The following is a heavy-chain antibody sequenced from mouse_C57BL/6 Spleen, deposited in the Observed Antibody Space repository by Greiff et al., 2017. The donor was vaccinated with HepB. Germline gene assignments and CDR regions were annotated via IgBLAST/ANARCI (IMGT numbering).Heavy chain of an antibody. CDR3: TRLYGSSFDY. Sequence: QVQLQQSGAELVRPGASVTLSCKASGYTFTDYEMHWVKQTPVHGLEWIGAIDPETGGTAYNQKFKGKAILTADKSSSTAYMELRSLTSEDSAVYYCTRLYGSSFDYWGQGTTLTVSS. CDR2: IDPETGGT. D-gene: IGHD1-1*01. CDR1: GYTFTDYE. J-gene: IGHJ2*01. V-gene: IGHV1-15*01.